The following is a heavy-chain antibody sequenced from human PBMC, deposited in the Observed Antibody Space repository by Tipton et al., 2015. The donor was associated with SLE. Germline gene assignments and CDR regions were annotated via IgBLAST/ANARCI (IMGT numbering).Heavy chain of an antibody. J-gene: IGHJ4*02. V-gene: IGHV4-59*12. Sequence: TLSLTCTVSGCSISSYYWSWIRQPPGKGPEWIGYIYYSGSTNYNPSLQSRVTISVDRSKNQFSLKLSSVTAADTAVYYCARDRTGDLDYWGQGTLVTVSS. CDR1: GCSISSYY. CDR3: ARDRTGDLDY. CDR2: IYYSGST. D-gene: IGHD7-27*01.